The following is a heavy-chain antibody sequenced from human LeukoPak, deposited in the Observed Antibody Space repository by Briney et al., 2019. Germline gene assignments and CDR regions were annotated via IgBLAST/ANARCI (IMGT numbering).Heavy chain of an antibody. CDR2: IYYSGTT. CDR1: GGSFSSYY. D-gene: IGHD2-2*01. Sequence: SETLSLTCAVYGGSFSSYYWGWIRQPPGKGLEWIGSIYYSGTTYYNPSLKSRVTISVDTSKTQFSLKLSSVTAADTAVYYCARLPRYCSSTSCPFDYWGQGTLVTVSS. V-gene: IGHV4-39*01. CDR3: ARLPRYCSSTSCPFDY. J-gene: IGHJ4*02.